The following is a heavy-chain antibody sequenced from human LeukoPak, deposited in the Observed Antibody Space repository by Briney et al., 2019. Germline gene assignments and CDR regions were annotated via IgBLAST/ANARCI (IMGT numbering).Heavy chain of an antibody. CDR1: GFTFSSYG. J-gene: IGHJ3*02. Sequence: GGSLRLSCAASGFTFSSYGMHWVRQAPGKGLEWVAVISYDGSNKYYADSVKGRFTISRDNSKNSLYLQMNSLRAEDTALYYCAKSVYSYGSDAFDIWGQGTMVTVSS. CDR3: AKSVYSYGSDAFDI. CDR2: ISYDGSNK. D-gene: IGHD5-18*01. V-gene: IGHV3-30*18.